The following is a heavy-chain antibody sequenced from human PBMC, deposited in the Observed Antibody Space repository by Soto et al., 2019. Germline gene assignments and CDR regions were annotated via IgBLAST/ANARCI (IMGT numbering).Heavy chain of an antibody. D-gene: IGHD3-22*01. Sequence: EVQLLESGGDLIQPGGSLRLSCAASGFTFSSYAMSWVRQAPGKGLGWVSAISSSGGSTFYADSVKGRFTISRDNSRNTLYLQMNSLRAEDTAIYYCAKYQPMTQPRPYSDYWGQGTLVTVSS. CDR1: GFTFSSYA. CDR3: AKYQPMTQPRPYSDY. V-gene: IGHV3-23*01. CDR2: ISSSGGST. J-gene: IGHJ4*02.